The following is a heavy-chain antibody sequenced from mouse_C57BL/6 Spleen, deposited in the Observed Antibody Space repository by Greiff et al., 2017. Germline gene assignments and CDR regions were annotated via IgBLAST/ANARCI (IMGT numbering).Heavy chain of an antibody. CDR1: GFTFSSYG. CDR3: ARHEAGSRPFAY. Sequence: DVQLVESGGDLVKPGGSLKLSCAASGFTFSSYGMSWVRQTPDKRLEWVATISSGGSYTYSPDSVKGRFTISRDNAKNTLYLQMSSLKAEDTAMYYCARHEAGSRPFAYWGQGTLVTVSA. V-gene: IGHV5-6*01. J-gene: IGHJ3*01. D-gene: IGHD1-1*01. CDR2: ISSGGSYT.